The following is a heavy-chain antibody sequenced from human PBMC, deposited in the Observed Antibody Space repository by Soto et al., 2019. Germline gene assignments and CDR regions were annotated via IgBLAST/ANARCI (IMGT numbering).Heavy chain of an antibody. J-gene: IGHJ4*02. CDR2: VYYSGTT. CDR1: GGSVSNNTYY. CDR3: ARTTAVPNTLRSRYFFDY. Sequence: WETLSLTFSVSGGSVSNNTYYWSWIRHPPGKRLEWIGYVYYSGTTNYNPSLKSRVTISVDLSKNQFSLRLSSVTTADTALYYCARTTAVPNTLRSRYFFDYWGQGTLVTVSS. D-gene: IGHD4-17*01. V-gene: IGHV4-61*01.